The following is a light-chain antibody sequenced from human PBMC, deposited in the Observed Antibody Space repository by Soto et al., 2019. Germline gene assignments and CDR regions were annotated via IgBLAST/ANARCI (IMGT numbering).Light chain of an antibody. CDR1: SNDVGGYDY. Sequence: QSALTQPASVSGSPGQSITISCTGTSNDVGGYDYVGWYQQHPGKAPKLMIYNVYNRPSGVSFRFSGSKSGNTASLTISGLQTEDEADYYCTSYTNRYTYVFVTGTKVTVL. J-gene: IGLJ1*01. CDR3: TSYTNRYTYV. V-gene: IGLV2-14*01. CDR2: NVY.